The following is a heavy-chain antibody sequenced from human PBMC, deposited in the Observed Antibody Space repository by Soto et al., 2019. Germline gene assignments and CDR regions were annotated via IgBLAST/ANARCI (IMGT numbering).Heavy chain of an antibody. CDR1: GFSLSNTGMT. D-gene: IGHD3-9*01. CDR3: ARSRFEILTGPFDS. V-gene: IGHV2-5*01. CDR2: IYWHDDK. Sequence: SGPTLVNPTQTLTLTCTFSGFSLSNTGMTVGWNRQPPGKALEWLALIYWHDDKRYNPSLKNRLTIAKDTSKNQVVLTLTNVGPVDTATYYCARSRFEILTGPFDSWGQGTLVTVSS. J-gene: IGHJ5*01.